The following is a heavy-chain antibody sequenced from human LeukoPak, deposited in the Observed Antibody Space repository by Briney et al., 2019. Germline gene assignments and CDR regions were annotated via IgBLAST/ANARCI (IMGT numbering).Heavy chain of an antibody. Sequence: PVRSLRLSCAASGFTFSSYGMHWVRQAPGKGLEWVAVIWYDGSNKYYADSVKGRFTISRDNSKNTLYLQMNSLRAEDTAVYYCARGRAYYYYMDVWGKGTTVTVSS. CDR1: GFTFSSYG. J-gene: IGHJ6*03. CDR2: IWYDGSNK. CDR3: ARGRAYYYYMDV. V-gene: IGHV3-33*01.